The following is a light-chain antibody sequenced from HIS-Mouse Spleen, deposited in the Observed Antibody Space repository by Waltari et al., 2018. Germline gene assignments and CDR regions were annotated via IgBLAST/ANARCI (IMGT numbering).Light chain of an antibody. V-gene: IGLV2-14*03. Sequence: QSALTQPASVSGSPGQSITISCTGTRSDVGGYNYVPWYQQTPGKAPKLMIYDVSNRPSGVSNRFSGSKSGNTASLTISGLQAEDEADYYCSSYTSSSTLVFGGGTKLTVL. CDR1: RSDVGGYNY. CDR3: SSYTSSSTLV. J-gene: IGLJ2*01. CDR2: DVS.